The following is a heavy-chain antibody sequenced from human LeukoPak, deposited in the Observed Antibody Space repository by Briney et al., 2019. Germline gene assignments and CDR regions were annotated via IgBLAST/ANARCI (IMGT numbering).Heavy chain of an antibody. Sequence: KSSETLSLTCAVYGGSFSGYYWSWIRQPPGKGLEWIGEINHSGSTNYNPSLKSRVTISVDTSKNQFSLKLSSVTAADTAVYCCAREGFTYYYDSSGYSPLDYWGQGTLVTVSS. CDR3: AREGFTYYYDSSGYSPLDY. CDR1: GGSFSGYY. V-gene: IGHV4-34*01. J-gene: IGHJ4*02. CDR2: INHSGST. D-gene: IGHD3-22*01.